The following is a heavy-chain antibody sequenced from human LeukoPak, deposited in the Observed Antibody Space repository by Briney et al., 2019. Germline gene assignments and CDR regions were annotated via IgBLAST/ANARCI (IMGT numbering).Heavy chain of an antibody. Sequence: GGSLRLSCAASGFTFSSYNMNWVRQAPGKGLEWVSYISSSSSTISYADSVKGRFTISRDNAKNSLYLQMKSLRDEDTAVYYCARKGATLDYWGQGILVTVSS. D-gene: IGHD1-26*01. CDR2: ISSSSSTI. J-gene: IGHJ4*02. V-gene: IGHV3-48*02. CDR3: ARKGATLDY. CDR1: GFTFSSYN.